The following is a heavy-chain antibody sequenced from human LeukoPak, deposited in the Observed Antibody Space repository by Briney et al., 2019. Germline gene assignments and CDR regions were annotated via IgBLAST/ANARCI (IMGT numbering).Heavy chain of an antibody. CDR3: ARALDFWSGYYGY. CDR2: IYYSGST. V-gene: IGHV4-59*01. CDR1: GGSISSYY. Sequence: SSETLSLTCTVSGGSISSYYWRWIRQPPGRGLEWIGYIYYSGSTNYNPSLKSRVTISVDTSKNQFTLKLSSVTAADTAVYYCARALDFWSGYYGYWGQGTLVTVSS. J-gene: IGHJ4*02. D-gene: IGHD3-3*01.